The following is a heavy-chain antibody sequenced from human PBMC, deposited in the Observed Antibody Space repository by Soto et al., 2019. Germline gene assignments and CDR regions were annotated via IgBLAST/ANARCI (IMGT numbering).Heavy chain of an antibody. J-gene: IGHJ4*02. CDR3: ARSSLTYFEF. Sequence: GGSLRLSCTASGFTFSDYYMSWIRQAPGKGLEWLAYISGSGSTTYYTDSVKGRFAISRDNARTSLYLQINSLRVEDAAVYYCARSSLTYFEFWGQGTLVTVSS. CDR1: GFTFSDYY. CDR2: ISGSGSTT. V-gene: IGHV3-11*01.